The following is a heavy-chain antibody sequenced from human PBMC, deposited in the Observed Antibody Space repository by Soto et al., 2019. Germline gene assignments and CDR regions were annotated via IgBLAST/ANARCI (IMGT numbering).Heavy chain of an antibody. J-gene: IGHJ6*02. CDR2: ISAYNGNT. D-gene: IGHD3-3*01. CDR1: GYTFTSYG. CDR3: ERDRTSYDFWSGYNTEDYYSYYGMDV. V-gene: IGHV1-18*04. Sequence: GASVKVSCKASGYTFTSYGISWVRQAPGQGLEWMGWISAYNGNTNYAQKLQGRVTMTTDTSTSTAYMELRSLRSDDTAVYYCERDRTSYDFWSGYNTEDYYSYYGMDVWGQGTTVTVSS.